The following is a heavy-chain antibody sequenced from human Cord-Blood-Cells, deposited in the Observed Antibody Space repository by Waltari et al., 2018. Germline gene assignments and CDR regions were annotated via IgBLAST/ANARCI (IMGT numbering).Heavy chain of an antibody. CDR2: ISDSGGST. CDR3: AKDGKVDPRGVDY. V-gene: IGHV3-23*01. J-gene: IGHJ4*02. Sequence: EVQLLESGGGLVQPGGSLRLSCAASGFTFSSYAMSWGRQAPGRGLEVVSAISDSGGSTYYADSVKGRFTISRDNSKNTLYLQMNSLRAEDTAVYYCAKDGKVDPRGVDYWGQGTLVTVSS. CDR1: GFTFSSYA. D-gene: IGHD3-10*01.